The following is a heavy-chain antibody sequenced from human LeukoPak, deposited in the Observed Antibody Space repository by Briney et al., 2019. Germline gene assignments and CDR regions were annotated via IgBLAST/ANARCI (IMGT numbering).Heavy chain of an antibody. V-gene: IGHV3-30*03. D-gene: IGHD1-26*01. Sequence: GGSLRLSCAASGFTFSSYGMHWVRQAPGKGLEWVGTISHDGSFEFYADSVKGRFTISRDSSKSTLYLQMNSLRAEDTAVYYCAREDSGSYNYWGQGTLVTVSS. CDR1: GFTFSSYG. CDR3: AREDSGSYNY. J-gene: IGHJ4*02. CDR2: ISHDGSFE.